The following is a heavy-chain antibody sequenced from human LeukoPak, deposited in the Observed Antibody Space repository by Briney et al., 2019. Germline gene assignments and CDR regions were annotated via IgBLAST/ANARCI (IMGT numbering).Heavy chain of an antibody. CDR2: ISTSSSNI. D-gene: IGHD1-26*01. V-gene: IGHV3-21*01. J-gene: IGHJ4*02. Sequence: PGGSLRLSCEASGFTFSSYNMNWVRQAPGKGLEWVSSISTSSSNIYYADSVKGRFTISRDNAKNSLYLQMNSLRAEDTAVYYCAKAKFRIVGATPFDYWGQGTLVTVSS. CDR1: GFTFSSYN. CDR3: AKAKFRIVGATPFDY.